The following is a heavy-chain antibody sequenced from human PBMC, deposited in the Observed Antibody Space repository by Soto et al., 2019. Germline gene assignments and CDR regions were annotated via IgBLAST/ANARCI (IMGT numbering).Heavy chain of an antibody. CDR2: IYSGGST. D-gene: IGHD6-13*01. J-gene: IGHJ5*02. Sequence: GGSLRLSCAASWFTVSSIYMSWVRQAPGKGLEWVSVIYSGGSTYYADSVKGRFTISRHNSKNTLYLQMNSLRAEDTAVYYCAVIAAASFGWFDPWGQGTLVTVSS. CDR1: WFTVSSIY. CDR3: AVIAAASFGWFDP. V-gene: IGHV3-53*04.